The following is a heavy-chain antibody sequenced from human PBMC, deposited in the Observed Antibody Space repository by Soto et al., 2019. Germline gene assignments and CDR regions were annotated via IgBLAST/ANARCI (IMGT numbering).Heavy chain of an antibody. Sequence: PSETLSLTCTVSGGSISSSSYYWGWIRKPPRKGLEWIGSIYYSGSTYYNPSLKSRVTISVDTSKNQFSLKLSSVTAADTAVYYCARHGDFWSGLYAPSWYYYCMDVWGQGTTVT. D-gene: IGHD3-3*01. CDR3: ARHGDFWSGLYAPSWYYYCMDV. V-gene: IGHV4-39*01. CDR1: GGSISSSSYY. CDR2: IYYSGST. J-gene: IGHJ6*02.